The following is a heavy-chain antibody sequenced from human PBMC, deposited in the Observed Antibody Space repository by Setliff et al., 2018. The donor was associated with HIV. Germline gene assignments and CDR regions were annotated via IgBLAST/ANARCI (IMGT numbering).Heavy chain of an antibody. D-gene: IGHD3-9*01. V-gene: IGHV4-59*01. CDR1: GASISGFY. J-gene: IGHJ3*02. CDR3: ARVATGPESFDI. CDR2: VYSTGST. Sequence: PSETLSLTCTVSGASISGFYWSWIRQPPGKGLEWIGYVYSTGSTNSKSSLKSRVTISVDTSKNQFSLKLSSVTAADTAVYYCARVATGPESFDIWGQGTMVTVSS.